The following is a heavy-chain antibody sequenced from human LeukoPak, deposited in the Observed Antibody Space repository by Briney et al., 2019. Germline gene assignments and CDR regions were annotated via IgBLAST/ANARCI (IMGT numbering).Heavy chain of an antibody. CDR1: GFTFSSYA. V-gene: IGHV3-23*01. J-gene: IGHJ4*02. CDR3: AKSFRSTSLDY. Sequence: QPGGSLRLSCAASGFTFSSYAMSWVRRAPGKGLEWVSAISGSGDSTYYADSVKGRFTISRDNSRNTLYLQMNSLRAGDTAVYYCAKSFRSTSLDYWGQGTLVTVSS. CDR2: ISGSGDST. D-gene: IGHD2-2*01.